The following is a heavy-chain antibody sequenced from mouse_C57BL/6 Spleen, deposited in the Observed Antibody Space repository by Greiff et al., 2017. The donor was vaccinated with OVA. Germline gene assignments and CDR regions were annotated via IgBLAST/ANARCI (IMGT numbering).Heavy chain of an antibody. CDR1: GFTFSDYG. J-gene: IGHJ4*01. CDR3: AGRGSQATEDYYAMDY. D-gene: IGHD3-2*02. CDR2: ISSGSSTI. Sequence: VQGVESGGGLVKPGGSLKLSCAASGFTFSDYGMHWVRQAPEKGLEWVAYISSGSSTIYYADTVQGRFTISRDNAKNTLFLQKTSLRSEDTAMYYCAGRGSQATEDYYAMDYWGQGTSVTVSS. V-gene: IGHV5-17*01.